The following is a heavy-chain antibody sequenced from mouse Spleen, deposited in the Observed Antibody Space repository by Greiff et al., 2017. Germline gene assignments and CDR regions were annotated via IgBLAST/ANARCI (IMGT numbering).Heavy chain of an antibody. D-gene: IGHD2-14*01. J-gene: IGHJ1*01. Sequence: EVMLVESGGGLVKLGGSLKLSCAASGFTFSSYAMSWVRQTPEKRLEWVATISSGGGNTYYPDSVKGRFTISRDNAKNTLYLQMSSLKSEDTAMYYCARQGVRGYFDVWGAGTTVTVSS. CDR1: GFTFSSYA. V-gene: IGHV5-9*01. CDR2: ISSGGGNT. CDR3: ARQGVRGYFDV.